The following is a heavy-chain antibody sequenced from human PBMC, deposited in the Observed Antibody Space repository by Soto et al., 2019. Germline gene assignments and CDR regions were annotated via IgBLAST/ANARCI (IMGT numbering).Heavy chain of an antibody. CDR2: IDHDGPT. CDR3: VRDTHGDY. Sequence: VQLVESGGGLVQPGGSLRLSCAGSGFTFSNYWMHWVRQAQGKGLEWVSRIDHDGPTDYADSVRGRFTIARDNAENTLYLQMNSLSPEYTAVYYCVRDTHGDYWGQGTLVTVSS. J-gene: IGHJ4*02. CDR1: GFTFSNYW. D-gene: IGHD2-15*01. V-gene: IGHV3-74*01.